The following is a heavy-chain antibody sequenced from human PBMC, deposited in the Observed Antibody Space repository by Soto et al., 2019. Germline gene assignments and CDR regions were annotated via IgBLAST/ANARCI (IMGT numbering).Heavy chain of an antibody. CDR2: IYHSGST. D-gene: IGHD3-10*01. CDR3: AREPVGVYYYYGMDV. J-gene: IGHJ6*02. CDR1: GGSISSGGYS. V-gene: IGHV4-30-2*01. Sequence: SETLSLTCAVSGGSISSGGYSWSWIRQPPGKGLEWIGYIYHSGSTYYNPSLKSRVTISVDRSKNQFSLKLSSVTAADTAVYYCAREPVGVYYYYGMDVWGQGTTVTVSS.